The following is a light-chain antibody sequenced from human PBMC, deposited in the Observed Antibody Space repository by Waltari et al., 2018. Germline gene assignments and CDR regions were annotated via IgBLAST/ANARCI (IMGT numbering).Light chain of an antibody. V-gene: IGKV3-20*01. J-gene: IGKJ2*01. CDR1: QSVGSIY. Sequence: EIVLTQSPGTLSLSPGERATLPCRASQSVGSIYLAWYQHKPGQAPSLLIYGASSRATGIPDRFSGSGSGTDFTLTISRLEPEDFAVYYCQQYGTSPYTFGQGTKLEIK. CDR3: QQYGTSPYT. CDR2: GAS.